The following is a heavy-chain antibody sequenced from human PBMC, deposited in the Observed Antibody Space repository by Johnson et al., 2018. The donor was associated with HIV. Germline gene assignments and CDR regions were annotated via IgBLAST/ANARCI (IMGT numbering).Heavy chain of an antibody. CDR3: ARLVAGDAFDI. CDR2: IYSGGST. V-gene: IGHV3-66*01. Sequence: EVLLLESGGGLVQPGGSLRLSCAASGFTVSSNYMSWVRQAPGKGLEWVSVIYSGGSTYYADSVKGRFTISRDNSKNTLYLQMNSLRAEDTAVYYCARLVAGDAFDIWGQGTMVTVSS. D-gene: IGHD6-19*01. CDR1: GFTVSSNY. J-gene: IGHJ3*02.